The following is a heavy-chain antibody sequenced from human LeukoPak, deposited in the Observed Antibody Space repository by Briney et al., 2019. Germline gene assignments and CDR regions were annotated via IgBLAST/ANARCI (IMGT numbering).Heavy chain of an antibody. CDR3: ASHRTQSYYYYYGMDV. CDR2: IIPILGIA. V-gene: IGHV1-69*04. J-gene: IGHJ6*02. D-gene: IGHD3/OR15-3a*01. Sequence: SVNVSYKASVGTFSSYAISWVGQAPGHPREWMGRIIPILGIANYAQKFQGRVTITADKSTSTAYMELSSLRSEDTAVYYCASHRTQSYYYYYGMDVWGQGTTVTVSS. CDR1: VGTFSSYA.